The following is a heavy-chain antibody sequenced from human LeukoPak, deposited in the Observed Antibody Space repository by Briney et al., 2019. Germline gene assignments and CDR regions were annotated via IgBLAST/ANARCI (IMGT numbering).Heavy chain of an antibody. CDR3: ARDGFCDF. J-gene: IGHJ4*02. CDR2: ISSSANTT. Sequence: PGGSLRLSCAASGFTFSTFSMNWVRQAPGKGLEWVAYISSSANTTYYADSVKGRFTISRDNAKNSLYRQMNSLRADDTAVYFCARDGFCDFWGQGTLVTVSS. CDR1: GFTFSTFS. D-gene: IGHD3-3*01. V-gene: IGHV3-48*01.